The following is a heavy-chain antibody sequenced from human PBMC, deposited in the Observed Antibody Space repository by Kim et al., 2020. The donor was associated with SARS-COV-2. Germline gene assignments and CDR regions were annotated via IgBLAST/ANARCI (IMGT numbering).Heavy chain of an antibody. CDR1: GYTFTSYG. Sequence: ASVKVSCKASGYTFTSYGISWVRQAPGQGLEWLGWVGAYNGDTNYAQNLQGRVTLTTDTSTRTAFLELRSLRSDDTAVYFCARDRGYGDDTFDYWGQGTL. D-gene: IGHD4-17*01. CDR2: VGAYNGDT. J-gene: IGHJ4*02. V-gene: IGHV1-18*01. CDR3: ARDRGYGDDTFDY.